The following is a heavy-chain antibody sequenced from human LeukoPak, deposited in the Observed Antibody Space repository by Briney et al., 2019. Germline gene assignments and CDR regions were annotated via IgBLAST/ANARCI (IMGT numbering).Heavy chain of an antibody. CDR3: ARGARIAATNFDY. CDR2: IYYSGST. D-gene: IGHD6-13*01. Sequence: SETLSLTCAVYGGSFSGYYWSWIRQPPGKGLEWIGYIYYSGSTNYNPSLKSRVPISVDTSKNQFSLKLSSVTAADTAVYYCARGARIAATNFDYWGQGTLVTVSS. CDR1: GGSFSGYY. J-gene: IGHJ4*02. V-gene: IGHV4-59*01.